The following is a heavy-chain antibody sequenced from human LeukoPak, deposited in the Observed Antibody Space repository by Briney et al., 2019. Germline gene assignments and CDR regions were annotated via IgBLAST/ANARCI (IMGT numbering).Heavy chain of an antibody. CDR1: GFTFSSYW. CDR2: IKQDGSEK. Sequence: GGSLRLSCAASGFTFSSYWMSWVRQAPGKGLEWVVNIKQDGSEKYYVDSVKGRFTISRDNAKNSLYLQMNSLRAEDTAVYYCARDNDFWSGDLDYWGQGTLVTVSS. V-gene: IGHV3-7*01. D-gene: IGHD3-3*01. J-gene: IGHJ4*02. CDR3: ARDNDFWSGDLDY.